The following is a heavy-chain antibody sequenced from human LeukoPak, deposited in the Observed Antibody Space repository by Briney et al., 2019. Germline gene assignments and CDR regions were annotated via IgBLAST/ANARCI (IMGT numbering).Heavy chain of an antibody. Sequence: ASVKVSCKASGYTFTSYGIIWVRQAPGQGLEWMGWISASNGNTNYAQKLQGRVTMTTDTSTSTAYMELRSLRSDDTAVYYCARELLGYCSSTSCFRSYFDYWGQGTLVTVSS. D-gene: IGHD2-2*01. J-gene: IGHJ4*02. V-gene: IGHV1-18*01. CDR1: GYTFTSYG. CDR3: ARELLGYCSSTSCFRSYFDY. CDR2: ISASNGNT.